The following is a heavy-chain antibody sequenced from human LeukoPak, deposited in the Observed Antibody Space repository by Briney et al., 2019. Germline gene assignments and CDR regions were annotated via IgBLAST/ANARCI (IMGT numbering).Heavy chain of an antibody. D-gene: IGHD6-13*01. V-gene: IGHV3-21*01. CDR1: GFTFSSYS. J-gene: IGHJ6*03. CDR2: ISSSSSYI. Sequence: GGSLRLSCAASGFTFSSYSMNWVRQAPGKGLEWVSSISSSSSYIYYANSVKGRFTISRDNAKNSLYLQMNSLRAEDTAVYYCARAKQQLAYYMDVWGEGTTVTVSS. CDR3: ARAKQQLAYYMDV.